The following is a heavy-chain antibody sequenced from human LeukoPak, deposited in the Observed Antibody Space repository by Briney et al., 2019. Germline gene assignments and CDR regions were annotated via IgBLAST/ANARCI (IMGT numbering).Heavy chain of an antibody. J-gene: IGHJ4*02. CDR1: GFTFSSYA. Sequence: GRSLRLSCAASGFTFSSYAMHWVRQAPGKGLEWVAVISYDGSNKYYADSVKGRFTISRDNSKNTLYLQMNSLRAEDTAVYYCARGLRWNDYWGQGTLVTVSS. CDR2: ISYDGSNK. CDR3: ARGLRWNDY. V-gene: IGHV3-30-3*01. D-gene: IGHD4-23*01.